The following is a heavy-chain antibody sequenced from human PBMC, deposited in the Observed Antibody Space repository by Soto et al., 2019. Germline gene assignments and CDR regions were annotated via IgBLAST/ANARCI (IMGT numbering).Heavy chain of an antibody. J-gene: IGHJ2*01. V-gene: IGHV1-69*05. CDR3: VRSGIAAAGTVSWYFDL. CDR1: GGTFSSYA. CDR2: IIPIFGTA. Sequence: QVQLVQSGAEVKKPGSSVKVSCKASGGTFSSYAVRWVRQAPGQGLEWLGGIIPIFGTANYAQKFQGRVTITSDESTSTSYMELSSLRSEDTAVYYSVRSGIAAAGTVSWYFDLWGRGTLVTVSS. D-gene: IGHD6-13*01.